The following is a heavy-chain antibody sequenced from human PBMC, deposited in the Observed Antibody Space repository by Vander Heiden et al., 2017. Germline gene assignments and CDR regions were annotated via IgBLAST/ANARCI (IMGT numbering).Heavy chain of an antibody. Sequence: EAQLLESGGGLVQPGGSLGLSCAAPGFTFSSNAMSWVSQAQGKGKEWISAISGSGESTYYAEPVEGRFTISRDNYKNRLYLQMNSLRAEDTAVYYCAKKQWLDHFDYWGQGTLVTVSS. D-gene: IGHD6-19*01. CDR1: GFTFSSNA. CDR3: AKKQWLDHFDY. J-gene: IGHJ4*02. CDR2: ISGSGEST. V-gene: IGHV3-23*01.